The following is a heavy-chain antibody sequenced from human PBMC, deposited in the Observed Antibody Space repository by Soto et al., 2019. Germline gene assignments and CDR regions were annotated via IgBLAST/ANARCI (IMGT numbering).Heavy chain of an antibody. Sequence: QVQLVQSGAEVKKTGSSVKLSCKASGGTFSSYAFSWVRQAPRQGLEWMGGIIPMFRTPNYAQKFRDRVTITADESTTTLYMELTGLQSDDTALYFCASMPSVILNSYGFVTPFDIWGQGTMVTVSS. V-gene: IGHV1-69*12. CDR1: GGTFSSYA. J-gene: IGHJ3*02. CDR3: ASMPSVILNSYGFVTPFDI. D-gene: IGHD2-2*01. CDR2: IIPMFRTP.